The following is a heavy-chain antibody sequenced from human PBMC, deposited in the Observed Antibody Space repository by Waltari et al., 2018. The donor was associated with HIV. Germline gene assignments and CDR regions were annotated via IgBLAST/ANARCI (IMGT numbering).Heavy chain of an antibody. CDR3: ARGRSPYSSGWYASEY. CDR1: GGSFSGYY. Sequence: QVQLQPWGAGLLKPSETLSLTCAVYGGSFSGYYWSWISQHPGKGLEWIGEIKDSGSTNYKPSLKSRVTISVDTSKNQFSLKLSSVTAADTAVYYCARGRSPYSSGWYASEYWGQGTLVTVSS. V-gene: IGHV4-34*01. J-gene: IGHJ4*02. CDR2: IKDSGST. D-gene: IGHD6-19*01.